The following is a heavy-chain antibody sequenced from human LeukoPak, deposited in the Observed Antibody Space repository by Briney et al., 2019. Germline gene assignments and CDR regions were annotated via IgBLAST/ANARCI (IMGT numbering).Heavy chain of an antibody. V-gene: IGHV4-34*01. CDR1: GVSFSGHH. D-gene: IGHD4-23*01. CDR2: VNHRGIT. Sequence: SSETLSLTCAVYGVSFSGHHWNWIRQSAGKGLEWIGEVNHRGITNYNPSLKSRVTISVDTSKNQFFLKLNSVTAADTAVYYCARGPTTVVALPYHFDFWGHGTLVTVPS. CDR3: ARGPTTVVALPYHFDF. J-gene: IGHJ4*01.